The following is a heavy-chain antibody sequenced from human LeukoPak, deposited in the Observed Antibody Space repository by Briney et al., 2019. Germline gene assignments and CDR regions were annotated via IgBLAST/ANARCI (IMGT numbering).Heavy chain of an antibody. D-gene: IGHD1-26*01. CDR3: AREWERYSFDY. CDR2: ISSSSSYI. CDR1: GFTFSGYS. J-gene: IGHJ4*02. V-gene: IGHV3-21*01. Sequence: GGSLRLSCAASGFTFSGYSMNWVRQAPGKGLEWVASISSSSSYIYYADSVKGRFTISRDNAKNSLYLQMNSLRAEDTAVYYCAREWERYSFDYWGQGTLVTVSS.